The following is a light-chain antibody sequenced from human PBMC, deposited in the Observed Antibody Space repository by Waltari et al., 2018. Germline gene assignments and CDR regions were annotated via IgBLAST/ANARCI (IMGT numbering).Light chain of an antibody. CDR1: QSVLYSSNDKNY. V-gene: IGKV4-1*01. CDR3: QQYYSGPQT. J-gene: IGKJ1*01. Sequence: DIVMTQSPDSLAVSLGERATINCKSSQSVLYSSNDKNYLAWYQQKPRQPPRLLIYWASTRESGVPDRFSGSGSGTDFTLTISSLQAEDVAVYYCQQYYSGPQTFGQGTKVEIK. CDR2: WAS.